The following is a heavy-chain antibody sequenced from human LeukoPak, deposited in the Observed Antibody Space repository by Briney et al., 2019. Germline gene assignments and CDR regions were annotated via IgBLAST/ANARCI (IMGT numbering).Heavy chain of an antibody. V-gene: IGHV4-34*01. J-gene: IGHJ4*02. Sequence: KPSETLSLTCAVYGGSFSGYYWSWIRQPPGKGLEWIGEINHSGSTNYNPSLKSRVTISVDTSKNQFSLKLSSVTAADTAVYYCARGDAFGEFDYWGQGTLVTVSS. D-gene: IGHD3-10*01. CDR3: ARGDAFGEFDY. CDR2: INHSGST. CDR1: GGSFSGYY.